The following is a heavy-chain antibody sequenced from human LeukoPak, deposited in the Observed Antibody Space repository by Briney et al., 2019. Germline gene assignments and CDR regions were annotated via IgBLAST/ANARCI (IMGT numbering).Heavy chain of an antibody. J-gene: IGHJ4*02. D-gene: IGHD6-19*01. CDR1: GFIFDDYA. CDR3: AKDNGDRAVAGPCYFDY. V-gene: IGHV3-9*01. Sequence: QPGGSLRLSCAASGFIFDDYAMHWVRQAPGKGLEWVSGISWNSGRVGYADSVKGRFTISRDTAKNSLYLQMNSLRAEDTALYYCAKDNGDRAVAGPCYFDYWGQGTLVTVSS. CDR2: ISWNSGRV.